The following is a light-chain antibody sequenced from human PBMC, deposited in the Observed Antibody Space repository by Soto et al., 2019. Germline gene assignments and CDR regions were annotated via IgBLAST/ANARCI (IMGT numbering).Light chain of an antibody. Sequence: DIQMTQSPSTLSASVGDRVTITCRASQSISSWLAWYQQKPGKAPKLLIYDASSLESGVPSRFSGRGSGTEFTLTISSLQPDDFATYYCQQYYSYRTFGQGTKVEIK. J-gene: IGKJ1*01. CDR1: QSISSW. CDR2: DAS. CDR3: QQYYSYRT. V-gene: IGKV1-5*01.